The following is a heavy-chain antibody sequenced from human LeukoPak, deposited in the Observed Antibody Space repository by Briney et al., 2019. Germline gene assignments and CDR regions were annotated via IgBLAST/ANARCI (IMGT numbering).Heavy chain of an antibody. V-gene: IGHV4-34*01. CDR1: GGSFSGYY. D-gene: IGHD6-6*01. Sequence: PSETLSLTCAVYGGSFSGYYWSWIRQPPGKGLEWIGEINHSGSTNYNPSLKSRVTISVDTSKNQFSLKLSSVTAADTAVYYCARGERAYSSSSPDPLLDYWGQGTLVTVSS. CDR2: INHSGST. CDR3: ARGERAYSSSSPDPLLDY. J-gene: IGHJ4*02.